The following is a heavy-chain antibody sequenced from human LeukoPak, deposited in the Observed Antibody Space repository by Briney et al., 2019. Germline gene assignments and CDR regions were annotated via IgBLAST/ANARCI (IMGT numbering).Heavy chain of an antibody. Sequence: SETLSLTCTVSDGSISSYYWSWIRQPPGNGLEWSGYIYYSGSTNYNPSLKSRVTISVDTSKNQFSLKLSSVTAADTAVYYCARVGQLVPYNYYMDVWGKGTTVTVSS. CDR1: DGSISSYY. J-gene: IGHJ6*03. D-gene: IGHD6-13*01. CDR2: IYYSGST. CDR3: ARVGQLVPYNYYMDV. V-gene: IGHV4-59*01.